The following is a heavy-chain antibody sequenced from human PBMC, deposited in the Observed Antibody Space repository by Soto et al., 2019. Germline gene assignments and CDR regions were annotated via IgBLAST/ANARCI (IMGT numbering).Heavy chain of an antibody. CDR2: INPGNGNT. D-gene: IGHD3-3*01. Sequence: QVQLVQSGAEVKKPGASAEVSCKASGYTFTSYAVHWVRQAPGQRLEWMGWINPGNGNTKYSEKCQGRVTFTRDTSASTAYMELTRMTSEDTTLYYCARGDLNTYFDSWGQGTLVTVPS. V-gene: IGHV1-3*01. CDR3: ARGDLNTYFDS. CDR1: GYTFTSYA. J-gene: IGHJ4*02.